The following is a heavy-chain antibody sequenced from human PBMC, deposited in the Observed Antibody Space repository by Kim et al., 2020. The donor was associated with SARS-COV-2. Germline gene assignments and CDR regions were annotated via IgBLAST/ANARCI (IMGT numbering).Heavy chain of an antibody. J-gene: IGHJ4*02. CDR2: INPSGNNT. D-gene: IGHD1-1*01. CDR1: GYTFTNYY. CDR3: ARTGSGTSVRADY. V-gene: IGHV1-46*01. Sequence: ASVKVSCKASGYTFTNYYMHWVRQAPGQGLEWMGIINPSGNNTSNAQKFQGRVTMTRDTSTTTVYMELSSLRADDTAVYYCARTGSGTSVRADYWGQGTLVTVSS.